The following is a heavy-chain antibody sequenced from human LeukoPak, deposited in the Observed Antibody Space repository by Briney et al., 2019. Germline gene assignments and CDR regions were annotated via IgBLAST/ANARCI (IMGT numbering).Heavy chain of an antibody. J-gene: IGHJ6*02. CDR3: ASAYCSSTSCYAGAGYYYYCGMDV. CDR1: GGTFSSYA. V-gene: IGHV1-69*01. CDR2: IIPIFGTA. Sequence: GSSVKVSCKASGGTFSSYAISWVRQAPGQGLEWMGGIIPIFGTANYAQKFQGRVTITADESTSTAYMELSSLRSEDTAVYYCASAYCSSTSCYAGAGYYYYCGMDVWGQGTTVTVSS. D-gene: IGHD2-2*01.